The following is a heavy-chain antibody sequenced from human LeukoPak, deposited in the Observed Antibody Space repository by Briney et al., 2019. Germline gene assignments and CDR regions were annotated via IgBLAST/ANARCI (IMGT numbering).Heavy chain of an antibody. J-gene: IGHJ6*03. Sequence: GASVKVSCKASGYTFTSYGISWVRQAPGQGLEWMGWISAYNGNTNYAQKFQGRVTMTRDTSISTAYMELSRLRSDDTAVYYCARERTPLYVLRFLRGYMDVWGKGTTVTVSS. CDR3: ARERTPLYVLRFLRGYMDV. CDR1: GYTFTSYG. CDR2: ISAYNGNT. V-gene: IGHV1-18*01. D-gene: IGHD3-3*01.